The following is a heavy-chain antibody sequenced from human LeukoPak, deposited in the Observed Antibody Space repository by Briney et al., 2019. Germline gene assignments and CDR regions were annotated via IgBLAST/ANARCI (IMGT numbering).Heavy chain of an antibody. CDR3: ATSNWGLNY. D-gene: IGHD7-27*01. CDR2: IKQDGSEK. J-gene: IGHJ4*02. Sequence: GGSLRLSCAASGFTFSNYWISWFRQAPGKGLEWLANIKQDGSEKYYVDSVKGRFTISRDNAKNSVHLQMYSLRAEDTAVYYCATSNWGLNYWGQGTLVTVSS. CDR1: GFTFSNYW. V-gene: IGHV3-7*01.